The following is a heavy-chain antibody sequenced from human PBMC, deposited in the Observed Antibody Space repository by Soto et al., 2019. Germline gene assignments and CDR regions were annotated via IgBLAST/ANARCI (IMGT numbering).Heavy chain of an antibody. CDR3: ARERQYYYRPAGHFDY. Sequence: GGSLRLSCAASGFTFSSYAMHWVRQAPGKGLEWVAVISYDGSNKYYADSVKGRFTISRDNSKNTLYLQMNSLRAEDTAVYYCARERQYYYRPAGHFDYWGQGTLVTVSS. CDR2: ISYDGSNK. CDR1: GFTFSSYA. D-gene: IGHD3-10*01. J-gene: IGHJ4*02. V-gene: IGHV3-30-3*01.